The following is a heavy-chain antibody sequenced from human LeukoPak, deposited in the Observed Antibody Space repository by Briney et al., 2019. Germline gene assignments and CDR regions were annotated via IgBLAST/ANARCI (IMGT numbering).Heavy chain of an antibody. CDR3: ARRFFDY. V-gene: IGHV3-7*01. CDR1: GFTFGSCW. Sequence: GGSLRLSCAASGFTFGSCWMNWVRQTPGKGLEWVANINQDGSQKFYVDSVKGRFTISRDNAKNSLYLQMNSLRAEDTAVYYCARRFFDYWGQGTLVTVSS. J-gene: IGHJ4*02. CDR2: INQDGSQK.